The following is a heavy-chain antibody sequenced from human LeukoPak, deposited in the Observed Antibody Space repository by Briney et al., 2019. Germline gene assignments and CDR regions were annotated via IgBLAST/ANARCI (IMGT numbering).Heavy chain of an antibody. CDR1: GYTFTGYY. Sequence: RASVKVSCKASGYTFTGYYMHWVRQAPGQGLEWMGWINPNSGGTNYAQKFQGRVTMTRDTSISTAYMELSRLRSDDTAVYYCARARIAVAGRGFSYWGQGTLVTVSS. CDR3: ARARIAVAGRGFSY. V-gene: IGHV1-2*02. J-gene: IGHJ4*02. D-gene: IGHD6-19*01. CDR2: INPNSGGT.